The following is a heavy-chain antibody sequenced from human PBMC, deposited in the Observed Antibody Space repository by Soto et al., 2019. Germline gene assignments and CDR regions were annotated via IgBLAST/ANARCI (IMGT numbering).Heavy chain of an antibody. D-gene: IGHD2-2*01. CDR1: GGSISSYY. CDR3: AGGREDIVVVPAATGPGKRMDY. Sequence: SQTLSLTCTVSGGSISSYYWSWIRQPPGKGLEWIGYIYYSGSTNYNPSLKSRVTISVDTSKNQFSLKLSSVTAADTAVYYCAGGREDIVVVPAATGPGKRMDYWGQGTLVTVSS. CDR2: IYYSGST. V-gene: IGHV4-59*01. J-gene: IGHJ4*02.